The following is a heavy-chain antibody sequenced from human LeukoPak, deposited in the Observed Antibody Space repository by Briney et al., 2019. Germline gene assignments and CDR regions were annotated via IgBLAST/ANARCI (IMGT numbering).Heavy chain of an antibody. CDR3: ARDRGISFIVGATTEWFDP. CDR1: GYTFTGYY. CDR2: INPNSGGT. Sequence: ASVKVSCKASGYTFTGYYMHWVRQAPGQGLEWMGWINPNSGGTNYAQKFQGRVTMTRDTSISTAYMELSRLRSDDTAVYYCARDRGISFIVGATTEWFDPWGQGTLVTVSS. D-gene: IGHD1-26*01. J-gene: IGHJ5*02. V-gene: IGHV1-2*02.